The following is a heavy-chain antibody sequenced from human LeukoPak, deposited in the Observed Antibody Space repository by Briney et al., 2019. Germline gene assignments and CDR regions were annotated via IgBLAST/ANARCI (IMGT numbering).Heavy chain of an antibody. CDR2: IYYDGNT. V-gene: IGHV4-39*01. Sequence: SETLSLTCTVSGGSISSSSHYWGWIRQPPGKGLGWIGSIYYDGNTYYNPSLKSRVTMSVDTSKNQFSLKLSSVTAADTAVYYCAGQNFYDSSGYYYTYPAKIDYWGQGSLVTVSS. J-gene: IGHJ4*02. CDR1: GGSISSSSHY. D-gene: IGHD3-22*01. CDR3: AGQNFYDSSGYYYTYPAKIDY.